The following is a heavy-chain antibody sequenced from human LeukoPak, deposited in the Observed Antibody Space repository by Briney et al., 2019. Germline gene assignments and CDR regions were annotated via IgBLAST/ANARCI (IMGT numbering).Heavy chain of an antibody. D-gene: IGHD2-8*02. CDR3: AILVPDYYYYYYMDV. CDR1: GGSISSYH. J-gene: IGHJ6*03. CDR2: IYSSGST. V-gene: IGHV4-4*07. Sequence: SETLSLTCTVSGGSISSYHWNWIRQPAGKGLEWIGRIYSSGSTNYNPSLKSRVTMSVDTSKNQFSLKLSSVTAADTAVYYCAILVPDYYYYYYMDVWGKGTTVTISS.